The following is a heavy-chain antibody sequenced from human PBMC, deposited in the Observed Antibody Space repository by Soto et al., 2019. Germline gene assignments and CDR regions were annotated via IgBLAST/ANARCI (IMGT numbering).Heavy chain of an antibody. J-gene: IGHJ4*02. CDR2: VSSAGGSK. Sequence: QVQLVESGGGVVQSGQSLRLSCAASGFTFNTYVMHWVRQAPGKGLEWLAFVSSAGGSKYYADSVTGRFTISRDNSQNTLHLQMNSLGPEDTAVYYCARGGGYSGYDPLDYWGQGTLVTVSS. CDR1: GFTFNTYV. D-gene: IGHD5-12*01. V-gene: IGHV3-30-3*01. CDR3: ARGGGYSGYDPLDY.